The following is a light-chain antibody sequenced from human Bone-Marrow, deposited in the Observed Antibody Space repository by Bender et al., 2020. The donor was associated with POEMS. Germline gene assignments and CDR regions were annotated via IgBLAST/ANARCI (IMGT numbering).Light chain of an antibody. V-gene: IGLV2-14*01. CDR1: TSDVGTYNY. CDR3: QSYDNSLGGWV. Sequence: QSALTQPASVSGSPGQSITISCTGTTSDVGTYNYVSWYQQHPGKAPKLVIYDVSNRPSGVSNRFSGSKSGNTASLTISGLQAEDEGDYYCQSYDNSLGGWVFGGGTKLTVL. J-gene: IGLJ3*02. CDR2: DVS.